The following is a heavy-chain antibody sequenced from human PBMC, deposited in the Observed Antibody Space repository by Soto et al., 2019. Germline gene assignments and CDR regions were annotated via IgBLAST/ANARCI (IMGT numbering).Heavy chain of an antibody. Sequence: TGGSLRLSCAASGFTFSNHGMHWVRQAPGKGLEWVAVISYDGSNKYYADSVKGRFTISRDNSKNTLYLQMNSLRAEDTAVYYCAKKYSSSSRGGYYYYGMDVWGQGTTVTVS. CDR2: ISYDGSNK. CDR3: AKKYSSSSRGGYYYYGMDV. V-gene: IGHV3-30*18. D-gene: IGHD6-6*01. J-gene: IGHJ6*02. CDR1: GFTFSNHG.